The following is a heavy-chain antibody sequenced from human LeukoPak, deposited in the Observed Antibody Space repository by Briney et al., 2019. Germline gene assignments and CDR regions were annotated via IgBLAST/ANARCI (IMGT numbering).Heavy chain of an antibody. V-gene: IGHV1-46*01. Sequence: ASVNVSCTASGYTFTYYYMHWVRQAPGQGLEWMGMINPSSGSTSYAQKFQGRVTMIRGTSTSKVYMELSSLRSEDTALYYCARESDTGKDFDHWGQGTLVTVSS. J-gene: IGHJ4*02. CDR1: GYTFTYYY. CDR2: INPSSGST. CDR3: ARESDTGKDFDH. D-gene: IGHD1-1*01.